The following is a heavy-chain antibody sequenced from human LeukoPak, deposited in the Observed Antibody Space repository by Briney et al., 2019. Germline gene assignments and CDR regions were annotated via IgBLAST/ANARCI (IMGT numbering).Heavy chain of an antibody. J-gene: IGHJ3*02. V-gene: IGHV3-74*01. CDR1: GFTFKTYW. CDR3: ARDLKGPVNDVFDM. Sequence: GGSLRLSCAASGFTFKTYWMHWVRQAPGKGLVWVSHSNSDGSSTSYADSVRGRFTISRDNAKDTLYLQMNSLRAEDTAVYYCARDLKGPVNDVFDMWGQGTMVTVSS. CDR2: SNSDGSST. D-gene: IGHD4-23*01.